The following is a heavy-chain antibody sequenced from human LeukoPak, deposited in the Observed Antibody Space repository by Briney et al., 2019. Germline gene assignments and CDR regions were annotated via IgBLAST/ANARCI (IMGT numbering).Heavy chain of an antibody. Sequence: RASVKVSCKASGYTFTSYDINWVRQATGQGLEWMGWMNPNSGNTGYAQKFQGRVTMTRNTSISTAYMELSRLRSEDTAVYYCARGGKYYYDSSGVGGPDYWGQGTLVTVSS. V-gene: IGHV1-8*01. CDR2: MNPNSGNT. D-gene: IGHD3-22*01. CDR3: ARGGKYYYDSSGVGGPDY. CDR1: GYTFTSYD. J-gene: IGHJ4*02.